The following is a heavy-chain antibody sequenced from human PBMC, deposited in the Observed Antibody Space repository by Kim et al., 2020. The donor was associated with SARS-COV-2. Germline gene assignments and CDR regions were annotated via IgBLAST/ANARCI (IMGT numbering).Heavy chain of an antibody. D-gene: IGHD6-19*01. CDR1: GGTFSSYA. J-gene: IGHJ4*02. CDR2: IIPIFGTA. Sequence: SVKVSCKASGGTFSSYAISWVRQAPGQGLEWMGGIIPIFGTANYAQKFQGRVTITADESTSTAYMELSSLRSEDTAVYYCARGLAPGLSPLCFDYWGQGTLVTVSS. CDR3: ARGLAPGLSPLCFDY. V-gene: IGHV1-69*13.